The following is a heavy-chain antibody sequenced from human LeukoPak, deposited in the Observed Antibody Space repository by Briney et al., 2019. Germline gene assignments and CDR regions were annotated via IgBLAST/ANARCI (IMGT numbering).Heavy chain of an antibody. CDR1: GFTVSSNY. J-gene: IGHJ4*02. Sequence: PGGSLRLSCAASGFTVSSNYMSWVRQAPGKGLEWVSVIHSGGSTYYADSVKGRFTISRDNSKNTLYLQMNSLRAEDTAVYYCAKDRYGDYPTPFDYWGQGTLVTVSS. CDR2: IHSGGST. D-gene: IGHD4-17*01. V-gene: IGHV3-53*01. CDR3: AKDRYGDYPTPFDY.